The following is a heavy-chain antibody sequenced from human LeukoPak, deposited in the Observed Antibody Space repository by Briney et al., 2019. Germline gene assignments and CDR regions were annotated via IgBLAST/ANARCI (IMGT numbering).Heavy chain of an antibody. D-gene: IGHD3-10*01. Sequence: ASVKVSCKASGYTFTGYYMHWVRQAPGQGLEWMGWINPNSGGTNYAQKFQGRVTMTRDTSISTAYMELSRLRSDDTAVYYCARDLARVTNYYHMDVWGKGTTVTISS. CDR1: GYTFTGYY. CDR3: ARDLARVTNYYHMDV. CDR2: INPNSGGT. J-gene: IGHJ6*03. V-gene: IGHV1-2*02.